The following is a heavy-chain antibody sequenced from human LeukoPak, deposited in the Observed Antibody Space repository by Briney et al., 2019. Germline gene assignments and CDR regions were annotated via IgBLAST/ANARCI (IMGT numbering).Heavy chain of an antibody. J-gene: IGHJ4*02. CDR2: VPLSGLT. Sequence: SETLSLTSGVSGGSITTTNSWAWVRQPPGRGLDWVGEVPLSGLTNYNPSLSSRDIMTVDTSNNHLFLTLTSVTAAYTTVHYCSRENGAFAPFGYWGQGTLVTVSS. CDR1: GGSITTTNS. CDR3: SRENGAFAPFGY. V-gene: IGHV4-4*02. D-gene: IGHD2-8*01.